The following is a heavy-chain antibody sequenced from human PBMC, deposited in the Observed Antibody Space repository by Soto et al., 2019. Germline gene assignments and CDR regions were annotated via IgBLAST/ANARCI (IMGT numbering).Heavy chain of an antibody. CDR3: ARGKDNWNYWSVYYYYGMDV. Sequence: GSLRLSCAASGFTFSSYAMHWVRQAPGKGLEWVAVISYDGSNKYYADSVKGRFTISRDNSKNTLYLQMNSLRAEDTAVYYCARGKDNWNYWSVYYYYGMDVWGQGTTVTVSS. CDR2: ISYDGSNK. D-gene: IGHD1-7*01. V-gene: IGHV3-30-3*01. J-gene: IGHJ6*02. CDR1: GFTFSSYA.